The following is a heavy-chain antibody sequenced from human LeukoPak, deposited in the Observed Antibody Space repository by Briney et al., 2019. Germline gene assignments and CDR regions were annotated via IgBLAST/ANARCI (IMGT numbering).Heavy chain of an antibody. CDR1: GFTFSSYW. J-gene: IGHJ6*03. CDR2: IKQDGSEK. D-gene: IGHD3-10*01. Sequence: GGSLRLSCAASGFTFSSYWMSWVRQAPGKGLEWVANIKQDGSEKYYVDSVKGRFTISRDNAKNSLYLQMNSLRAEDTAVYYCARGKSNYYGSGSNYYYYYYYYMDVWGKGTTVTISS. V-gene: IGHV3-7*04. CDR3: ARGKSNYYGSGSNYYYYYYYYMDV.